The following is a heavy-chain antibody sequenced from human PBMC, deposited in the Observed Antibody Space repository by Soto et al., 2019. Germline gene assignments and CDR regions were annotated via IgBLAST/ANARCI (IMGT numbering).Heavy chain of an antibody. CDR3: AILNMFTLGGVIGQNDEFDI. CDR2: IYYSDST. J-gene: IGHJ3*02. D-gene: IGHD3-16*02. CDR1: GVSISSGDYC. Sequence: SETLSLTCTVSGVSISSGDYCWSWIRQPPGKGLEWIGYIYYSDSTYSNPSLKSRVAISGDTSKNQFHLKLSSVTAADTAVYYCAILNMFTLGGVIGQNDEFDIWVQGKMVPVSS. V-gene: IGHV4-30-4*01.